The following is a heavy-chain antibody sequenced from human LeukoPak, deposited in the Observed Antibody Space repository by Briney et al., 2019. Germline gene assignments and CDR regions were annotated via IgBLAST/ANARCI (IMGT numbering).Heavy chain of an antibody. J-gene: IGHJ4*02. CDR1: GFTVSSNY. D-gene: IGHD6-19*01. CDR2: IYSGGST. Sequence: GGSLRLSCAASGFTVSSNYMSWVRQAPGKGLEWVSVIYSGGSTYYADSVKGRFTISRDNSKNTLYLQMNSLRAEDTAVYYCARGFGYSSGWYGDYFDYWGQGTLVTVSS. CDR3: ARGFGYSSGWYGDYFDY. V-gene: IGHV3-53*01.